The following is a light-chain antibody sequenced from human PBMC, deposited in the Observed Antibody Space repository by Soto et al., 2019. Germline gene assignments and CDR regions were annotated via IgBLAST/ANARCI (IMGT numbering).Light chain of an antibody. V-gene: IGLV1-40*01. Sequence: QPVLTQPPSMSGAPGQRVTISCTGSSSNIGAGYDVHWYQQLPGTPPKLLIYLNNDRPSGVPDRFSGSKSGNTASLTVSGLQAEDEADYYCSSFAGSNNFPYVFGTGTKLTVL. CDR1: SSNIGAGYD. J-gene: IGLJ1*01. CDR2: LNN. CDR3: SSFAGSNNFPYV.